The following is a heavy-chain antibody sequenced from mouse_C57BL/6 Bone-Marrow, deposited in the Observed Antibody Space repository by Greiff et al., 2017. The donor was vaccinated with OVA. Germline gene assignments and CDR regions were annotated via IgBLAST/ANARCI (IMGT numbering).Heavy chain of an antibody. V-gene: IGHV1-81*01. J-gene: IGHJ3*01. Sequence: VQLQQSGAELARPGASVKLSCKASGYTFTSYGISWVKQRTGQGLEWIGEIYPRSGNPYYNEKFKGKATLTADKSSSTAYMELRSLTSEDSAVYFCARGSPRFAYWGQGTLVTVSA. CDR1: GYTFTSYG. CDR3: ARGSPRFAY. CDR2: IYPRSGNP.